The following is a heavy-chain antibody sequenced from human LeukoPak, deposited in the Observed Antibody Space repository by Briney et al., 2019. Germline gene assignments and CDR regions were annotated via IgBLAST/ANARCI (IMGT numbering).Heavy chain of an antibody. Sequence: GGSLRLSCAASGFIVSSNYMNWVRQAPGEGLEWVSVIYTDGSTYYADSVKGRFTISRDISRNTVHLQMNSLRAGDTAVYYCARGGRPDYWGQGTLVTVSS. CDR3: ARGGRPDY. J-gene: IGHJ4*02. CDR1: GFIVSSNY. V-gene: IGHV3-53*01. CDR2: IYTDGST. D-gene: IGHD3-10*01.